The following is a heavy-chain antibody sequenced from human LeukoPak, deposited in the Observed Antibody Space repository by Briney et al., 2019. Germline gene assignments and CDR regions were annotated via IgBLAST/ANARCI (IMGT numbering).Heavy chain of an antibody. CDR3: ARPQGWLQWEY. CDR2: IYAEET. V-gene: IGHV4-4*07. CDR1: GASISDYY. D-gene: IGHD5-24*01. J-gene: IGHJ4*02. Sequence: SETLSLICNVSGASISDYYWSWIRQSAGKGLEWIGRIYAEETDFNPSLKSRLTMSIDTSKNQFSLKLRSVTAADTAVYYCARPQGWLQWEYWGQGTLVTVSS.